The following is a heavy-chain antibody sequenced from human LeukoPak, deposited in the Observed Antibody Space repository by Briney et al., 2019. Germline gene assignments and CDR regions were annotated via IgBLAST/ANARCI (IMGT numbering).Heavy chain of an antibody. Sequence: ASVKVSCKASGYTFTSYGISWVRQAPGQGLEWMGWISAYNGNTNYAQKLQGRVTMTTDTSTSTAYMELRSLRSDDTAVYYWAREIVVVPAAERDYYYYGMDVWGQGTTVTVSS. J-gene: IGHJ6*02. V-gene: IGHV1-18*01. CDR3: AREIVVVPAAERDYYYYGMDV. CDR1: GYTFTSYG. D-gene: IGHD2-2*01. CDR2: ISAYNGNT.